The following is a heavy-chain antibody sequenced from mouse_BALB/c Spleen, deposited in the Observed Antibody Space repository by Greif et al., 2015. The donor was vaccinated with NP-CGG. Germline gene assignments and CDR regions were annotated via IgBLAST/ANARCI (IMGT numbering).Heavy chain of an antibody. J-gene: IGHJ3*01. Sequence: EVQLQQSGAELVRPGALVKLSCKASGFNIKDYYMHWVKQRPEQGLEWIGWIDPENGNTIYDPKFQGKASITADTSSNTAYLQLSSLTSEDTAVYYCAREGYYGTSFAYWGQGTLVTVSA. CDR2: IDPENGNT. CDR3: AREGYYGTSFAY. V-gene: IGHV14-1*02. D-gene: IGHD1-1*01. CDR1: GFNIKDYY.